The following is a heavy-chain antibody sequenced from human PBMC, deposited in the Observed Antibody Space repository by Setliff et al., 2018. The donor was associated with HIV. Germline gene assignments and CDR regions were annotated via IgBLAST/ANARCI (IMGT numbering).Heavy chain of an antibody. Sequence: PGGSLRLSCAASGFTFSTYSMNWVRQAPGKGLEWVSYISSSGSTIYYADSVKGRFTISRDNAKNSLYLQMNSLTAEDTAMYYCARDIKKWFGEGDYFDYWGQGTLVTVSS. V-gene: IGHV3-48*04. D-gene: IGHD3-10*01. J-gene: IGHJ4*02. CDR3: ARDIKKWFGEGDYFDY. CDR1: GFTFSTYS. CDR2: ISSSGSTI.